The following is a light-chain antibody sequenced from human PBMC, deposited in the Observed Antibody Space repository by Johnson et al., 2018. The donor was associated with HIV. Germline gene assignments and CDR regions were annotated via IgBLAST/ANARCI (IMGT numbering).Light chain of an antibody. J-gene: IGLJ1*01. CDR2: ENS. V-gene: IGLV1-51*02. CDR3: GAWDSSLTTYV. CDR1: SSNIGNTY. Sequence: QSVLTQPPSVSAAPGQKVTISCSGSSSNIGNTYVSWYQQLPGTAPKLLIYENSKRPSGIPDRFSGSQSGTSATLGITGLQTGDEADYYCGAWDSSLTTYVVGTGTKVIVL.